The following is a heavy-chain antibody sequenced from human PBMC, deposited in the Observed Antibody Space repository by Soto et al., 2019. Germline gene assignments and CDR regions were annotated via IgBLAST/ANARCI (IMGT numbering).Heavy chain of an antibody. V-gene: IGHV3-33*01. Sequence: QVQLVESGGGVVQPGRSLRLSCAASGFTFSSYGMHWVRQAPGKGLEWVAVIWYDGSNKYYADSVKGRFTISRDNSKNTLYLQMNSLRAEDTAVYYCASGGRGWYAPFDYWGQGTLVTVSS. CDR3: ASGGRGWYAPFDY. D-gene: IGHD6-19*01. CDR1: GFTFSSYG. CDR2: IWYDGSNK. J-gene: IGHJ4*02.